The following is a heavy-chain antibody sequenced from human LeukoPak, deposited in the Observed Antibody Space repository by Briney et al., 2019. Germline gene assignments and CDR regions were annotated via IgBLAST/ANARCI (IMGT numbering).Heavy chain of an antibody. Sequence: PSETLSLTCAVYGGSFSNYYWSWIRQPPGKGLEWIGEINHSGSTNYNPSLKSRVTISVDTSKNQFSLKLSSVTAADTAVYYCARARGFGPYYYDSSGYYYYWGQGTLVTVSS. J-gene: IGHJ4*02. D-gene: IGHD3-22*01. V-gene: IGHV4-34*01. CDR3: ARARGFGPYYYDSSGYYYY. CDR1: GGSFSNYY. CDR2: INHSGST.